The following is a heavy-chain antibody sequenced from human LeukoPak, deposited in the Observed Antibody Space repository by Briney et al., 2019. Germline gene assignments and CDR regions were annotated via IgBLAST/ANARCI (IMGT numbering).Heavy chain of an antibody. J-gene: IGHJ4*02. CDR3: ARDVGEGYCSSSRCYRPGY. D-gene: IGHD2-2*02. CDR2: ISDYNGNT. CDR1: GYTFTSYA. V-gene: IGHV1-18*01. Sequence: GGSLRLSCAASGYTFTSYAMNWVRQAPGQGLEWMGWISDYNGNTNYAQKFQGRVTMSTDTSTSTAYMELRSLRSDDTAVYYCARDVGEGYCSSSRCYRPGYWGQGTLVTVSS.